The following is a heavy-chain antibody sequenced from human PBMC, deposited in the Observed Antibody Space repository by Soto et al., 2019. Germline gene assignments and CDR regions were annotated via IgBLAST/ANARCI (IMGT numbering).Heavy chain of an antibody. CDR3: GVGVVRFAL. D-gene: IGHD3-3*01. CDR2: FADSANT. V-gene: IGHV4-4*08. J-gene: IGHJ2*01. CDR1: GGSISSYS. Sequence: QVQLQESGPGLVKPSETLSLTCTVSGGSISSYSWSWIRQSPGKGLEWIGYFADSANTKYNPSLGSRVTISPDTSKHQNSPIPNSVTAADSAEDHGGVGVVRFALWGRGKEVTVPS.